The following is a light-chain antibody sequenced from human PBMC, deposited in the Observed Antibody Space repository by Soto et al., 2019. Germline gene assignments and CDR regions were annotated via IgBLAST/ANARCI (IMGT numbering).Light chain of an antibody. J-gene: IGKJ1*01. CDR1: QGISSW. V-gene: IGKV1-12*01. CDR2: AAS. Sequence: DILMTQSPSSVSASVGDRVTITRRASQGISSWLAWYQQKPGKAPKLLIYAASSLQSGVPSRFSGSRSGPDFTLTISSLQPEDFATYYCQQSYSSPPTFGQGTKVDIK. CDR3: QQSYSSPPT.